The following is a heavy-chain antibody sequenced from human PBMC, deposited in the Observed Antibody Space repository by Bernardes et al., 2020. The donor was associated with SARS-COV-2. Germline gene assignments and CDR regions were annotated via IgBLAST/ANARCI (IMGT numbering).Heavy chain of an antibody. J-gene: IGHJ6*02. Sequence: SETLSLTCAVYGGSFSGYYWTWIRQPPGKGLEWIGDINHSGTTNSIPSLKSRVAISVDTSKNQFSLKLSSVTAADTAVYYCARQEIHPFGHFYGMDVWGQGTTVTVSS. CDR2: INHSGTT. CDR3: ARQEIHPFGHFYGMDV. D-gene: IGHD3-3*01. CDR1: GGSFSGYY. V-gene: IGHV4-34*01.